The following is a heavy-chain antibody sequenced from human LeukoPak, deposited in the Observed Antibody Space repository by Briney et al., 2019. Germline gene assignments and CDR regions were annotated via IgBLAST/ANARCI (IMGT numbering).Heavy chain of an antibody. D-gene: IGHD6-19*01. CDR2: ISSSGSTI. V-gene: IGHV3-11*01. J-gene: IGHJ4*02. CDR3: ASLYSSGWYDYFDY. Sequence: KPGGSLRLSCAASGFTFSDYYMSWIRQAPGKGLEWVSYISSSGSTIYYADSVKGRFTISRDNANNSLYLQMNNLRAEDTAVYYCASLYSSGWYDYFDYWGQGTLVTVSS. CDR1: GFTFSDYY.